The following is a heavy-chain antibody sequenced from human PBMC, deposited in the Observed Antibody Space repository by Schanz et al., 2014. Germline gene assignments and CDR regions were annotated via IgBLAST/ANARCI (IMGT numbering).Heavy chain of an antibody. Sequence: QVQLVQSGAEVKKPGASVKVSCKASGYTFTDYHIHWVRQAPGQGLEWMGRINPNSGGTNFAQNFQGRVTMTRDTSISTAYMELSRLRSDDTAVYYCARGLVRYFAYWGQGTLVTVSS. D-gene: IGHD2-8*02. J-gene: IGHJ4*02. CDR1: GYTFTDYH. CDR2: INPNSGGT. CDR3: ARGLVRYFAY. V-gene: IGHV1-2*06.